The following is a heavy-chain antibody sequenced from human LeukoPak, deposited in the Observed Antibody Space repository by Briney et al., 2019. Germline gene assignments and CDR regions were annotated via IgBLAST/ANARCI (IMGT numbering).Heavy chain of an antibody. D-gene: IGHD5-18*01. J-gene: IGHJ4*02. CDR2: NYTSGST. CDR3: ARDLGGYSYGYSFDY. V-gene: IGHV4-4*07. Sequence: SETLSLTCTVSGGSISGYYWNWIRHPAGKGLELIGRNYTSGSTNYNPSLKSRVTMTVDTSKNQFSLKLFSVTAADTAVYYCARDLGGYSYGYSFDYWGQGTLVTVSS. CDR1: GGSISGYY.